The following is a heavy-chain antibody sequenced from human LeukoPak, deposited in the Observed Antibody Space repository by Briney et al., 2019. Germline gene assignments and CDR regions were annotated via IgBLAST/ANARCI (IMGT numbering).Heavy chain of an antibody. Sequence: PGGPLRLSCAASGFTFSSYSMNWVRQAPGKGLEWVSYISSSGSTIYYADFVKGRFTISRDNAKNSLYLQMNSLRAEDTAVYCCARVWYSGSYYGGYYFDYWGQGTLVTVSS. J-gene: IGHJ4*02. CDR3: ARVWYSGSYYGGYYFDY. CDR2: ISSSGSTI. V-gene: IGHV3-48*04. D-gene: IGHD1-26*01. CDR1: GFTFSSYS.